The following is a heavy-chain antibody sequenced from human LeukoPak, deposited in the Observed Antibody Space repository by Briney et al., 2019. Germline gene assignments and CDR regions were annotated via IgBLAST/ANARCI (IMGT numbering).Heavy chain of an antibody. CDR2: IYYSGST. D-gene: IGHD3-3*01. CDR1: GGSISSYY. Sequence: PSETLSLTCTVSGGSISSYYWSWIRRPPGKGLEWIGYIYYSGSTNYNPSLKSRVTISVDTSKNQFSLKLSSVTAADTAVYYCASYDFWSGYFTGWGQGTLVTVSS. J-gene: IGHJ4*02. CDR3: ASYDFWSGYFTG. V-gene: IGHV4-59*08.